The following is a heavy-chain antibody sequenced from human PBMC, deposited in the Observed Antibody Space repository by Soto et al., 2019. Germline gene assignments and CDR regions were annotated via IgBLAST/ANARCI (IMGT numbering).Heavy chain of an antibody. Sequence: EVQLLESGGDLVQPGGSLRLSCAASGFTFSTYAMSWVRQAPGKGLEWVSTISSSGGNTYYTDSVKCRFTISRDNSKNTLYLQMNSLRAEDTAIYYCAKRPTSTGFGDPFDIWGQGTMVTVSS. D-gene: IGHD3-10*01. CDR2: ISSSGGNT. CDR3: AKRPTSTGFGDPFDI. J-gene: IGHJ3*02. CDR1: GFTFSTYA. V-gene: IGHV3-23*01.